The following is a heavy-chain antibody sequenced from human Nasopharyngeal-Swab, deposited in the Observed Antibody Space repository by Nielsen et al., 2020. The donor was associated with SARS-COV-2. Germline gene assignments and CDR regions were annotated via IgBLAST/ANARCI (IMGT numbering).Heavy chain of an antibody. CDR3: ARDRSWYLEDAFDI. V-gene: IGHV7-4-1*02. D-gene: IGHD6-13*01. CDR1: GYTFTSYA. Sequence: ASVKVSCKASGYTFTSYAMNWVRQAPGQGLERMGWINTNTGNPTYAQGFTGRFVFSLDTSVSTAYLQISSLKAEDTAVYYCARDRSWYLEDAFDIWGQGTMVTVSS. J-gene: IGHJ3*02. CDR2: INTNTGNP.